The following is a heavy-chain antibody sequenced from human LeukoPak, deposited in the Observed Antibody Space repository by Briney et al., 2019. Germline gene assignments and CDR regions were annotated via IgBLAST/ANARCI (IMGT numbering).Heavy chain of an antibody. V-gene: IGHV4-34*01. CDR2: INHSGST. D-gene: IGHD3-22*01. Sequence: SETLPLTCAVYGGSFSGYYWSWIRQPPGKGLEWIGEINHSGSTNYNPSLKSRVTISVDTSKNQFSLKLSSVTAADTAVYYCARRQRRNYYDSSGYPFDYWGQGTLVTVSS. CDR1: GGSFSGYY. CDR3: ARRQRRNYYDSSGYPFDY. J-gene: IGHJ4*02.